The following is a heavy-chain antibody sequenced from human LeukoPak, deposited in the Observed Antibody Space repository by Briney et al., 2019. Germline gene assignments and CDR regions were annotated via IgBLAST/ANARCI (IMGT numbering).Heavy chain of an antibody. D-gene: IGHD6-19*01. Sequence: GGSLRLSCAASGFTFSSYWMHWVRQAPGKGLVWVSRVNSDGSSTTYAYSVKGRFTMSKDKAKNTLYLQMNSLRAEDTAVYYCARGSTQYSSGWYGPDYWGQGTLVTVSS. V-gene: IGHV3-74*01. CDR1: GFTFSSYW. J-gene: IGHJ4*02. CDR2: VNSDGSST. CDR3: ARGSTQYSSGWYGPDY.